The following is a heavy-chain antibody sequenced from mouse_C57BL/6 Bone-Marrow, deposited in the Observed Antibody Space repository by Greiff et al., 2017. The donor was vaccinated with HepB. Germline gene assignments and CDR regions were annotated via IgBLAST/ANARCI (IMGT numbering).Heavy chain of an antibody. Sequence: QVQLQQPGAELVKPGASVKMSCKASGYTFTSYWITWVKQRPGQGLEWIGDIYPGSGSTNYNEKFKSKATLTVDTSSSTAYMQLSSLTSEDSAVYYCAGGLLLLRSNLFDYWGQGTTLTVSS. CDR1: GYTFTSYW. D-gene: IGHD1-1*01. CDR3: AGGLLLLRSNLFDY. J-gene: IGHJ2*01. CDR2: IYPGSGST. V-gene: IGHV1-55*01.